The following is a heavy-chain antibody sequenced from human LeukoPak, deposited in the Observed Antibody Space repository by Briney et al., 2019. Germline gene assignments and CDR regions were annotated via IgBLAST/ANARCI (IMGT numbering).Heavy chain of an antibody. CDR1: RFTFSNYG. Sequence: GGSLRLSCAASRFTFSNYGMYWVRQAPGKGLEWVAFIRFDGSDKYYADSVKGRFTISRDNSKNTLYLQMNSLRAEDTAVYYCARGIQDYSNYEGGPYNPETDYWGQGTLVTVSS. V-gene: IGHV3-30*02. D-gene: IGHD4-11*01. CDR3: ARGIQDYSNYEGGPYNPETDY. CDR2: IRFDGSDK. J-gene: IGHJ4*02.